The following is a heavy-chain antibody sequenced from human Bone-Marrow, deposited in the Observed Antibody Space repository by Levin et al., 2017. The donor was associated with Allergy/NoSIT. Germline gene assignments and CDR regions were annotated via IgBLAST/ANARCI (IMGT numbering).Heavy chain of an antibody. CDR2: ISSSASTI. D-gene: IGHD3-3*01. J-gene: IGHJ4*02. CDR1: GFTFSSYE. Sequence: GGSLRLSCAASGFTFSSYEMNWVRQAPGKGLEWVSYISSSASTIYYADSVKGRFTISRDNAKNSLYLQMNSLRAEDTAVYYCARQLGNFWSGYNYFDYWGQGTLVTVSS. V-gene: IGHV3-48*03. CDR3: ARQLGNFWSGYNYFDY.